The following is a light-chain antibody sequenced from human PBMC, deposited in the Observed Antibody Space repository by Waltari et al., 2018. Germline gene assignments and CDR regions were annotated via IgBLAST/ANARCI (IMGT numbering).Light chain of an antibody. V-gene: IGLV2-14*01. CDR2: AVH. CDR1: SSDVGGYNY. CDR3: SSYTRSGPL. Sequence: QSALTQPASVSGSPGQSITISCTGTSSDVGGYNYVSWYQQHPGKAPKLMIYAVHKRPSGVSNRFSGSKSGNTASLTISGLQAEDEADYYCSSYTRSGPLFGGGTKLTVL. J-gene: IGLJ3*02.